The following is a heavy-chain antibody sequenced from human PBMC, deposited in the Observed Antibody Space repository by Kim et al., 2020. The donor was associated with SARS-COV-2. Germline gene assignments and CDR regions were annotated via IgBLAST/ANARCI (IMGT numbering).Heavy chain of an antibody. CDR3: ARGRGKIAAAGTSIFY. CDR2: INHSGST. D-gene: IGHD6-13*01. J-gene: IGHJ4*02. CDR1: GGSFSGYY. V-gene: IGHV4-34*01. Sequence: SETLSLTCAVYGGSFSGYYWSWIRQPPGKGVEWIGEINHSGSTNYNPSLKSRVTISVDTSKNQFSLKLSSVTAADTAVYYCARGRGKIAAAGTSIFYWGQGTLVTVSS.